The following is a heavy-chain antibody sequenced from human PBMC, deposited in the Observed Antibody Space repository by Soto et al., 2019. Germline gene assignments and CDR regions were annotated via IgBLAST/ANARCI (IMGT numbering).Heavy chain of an antibody. J-gene: IGHJ3*02. D-gene: IGHD2-2*01. Sequence: PGGSLSLSCAASGFTFSSYAMSWVRQAPGKGLEWVSAISGSVGSTYYADSVEGRFTIFRDNSKNTLYLQMNSLRAEDTAVYYCAREEDIVVVPAAPSPAFDIWGQGTMVTVSS. CDR2: ISGSVGST. V-gene: IGHV3-23*01. CDR3: AREEDIVVVPAAPSPAFDI. CDR1: GFTFSSYA.